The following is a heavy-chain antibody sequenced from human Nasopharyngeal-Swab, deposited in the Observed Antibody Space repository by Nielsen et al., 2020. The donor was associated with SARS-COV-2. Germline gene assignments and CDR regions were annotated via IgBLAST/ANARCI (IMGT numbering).Heavy chain of an antibody. CDR3: ARVEAGYSSGGPYYYYGMDV. V-gene: IGHV1-3*01. CDR2: INAGNGNT. D-gene: IGHD6-19*01. Sequence: ASVKVSCKASGYTFTSYAMHWVRQAPGQRLEWMGWINAGNGNTKYSQKFQGRVTITRDTSASTAYMELSSLRSEDTAVYYCARVEAGYSSGGPYYYYGMDVWGQGTTATVSS. J-gene: IGHJ6*02. CDR1: GYTFTSYA.